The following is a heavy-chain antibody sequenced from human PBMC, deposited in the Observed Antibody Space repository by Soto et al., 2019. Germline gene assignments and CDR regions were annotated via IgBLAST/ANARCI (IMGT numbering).Heavy chain of an antibody. D-gene: IGHD4-17*01. V-gene: IGHV3-15*07. J-gene: IGHJ4*02. CDR3: TTFGNYGGNSPFDD. CDR1: GFTFKNAW. CDR2: IKSKTDGGTT. Sequence: GGSLRLSCAASGFTFKNAWMNWVRQAPGKGLEWVGRIKSKTDGGTTDFAAPVKDRFTISRDDSKTTVYLQMNSLKTEDTAVYYCTTFGNYGGNSPFDDWGQGTRVTVSS.